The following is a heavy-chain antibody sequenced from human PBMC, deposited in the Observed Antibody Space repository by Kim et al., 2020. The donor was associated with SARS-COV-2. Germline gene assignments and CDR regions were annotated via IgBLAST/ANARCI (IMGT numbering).Heavy chain of an antibody. J-gene: IGHJ2*01. CDR1: GFTFDDYA. Sequence: GGSLRLSCAASGFTFDDYAMHWVRQAPGKGLEWVSGISWNSGSTGQADSVNGRFTISRDNAKNSLYLQMNSLRAEDTALYYCAKDYSGSSSWYTYFDLWGRGTLVTVSS. CDR3: AKDYSGSSSWYTYFDL. CDR2: ISWNSGST. V-gene: IGHV3-9*01. D-gene: IGHD6-13*01.